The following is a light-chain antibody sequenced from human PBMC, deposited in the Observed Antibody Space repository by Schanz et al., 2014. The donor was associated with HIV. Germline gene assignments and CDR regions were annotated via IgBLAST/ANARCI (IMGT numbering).Light chain of an antibody. V-gene: IGKV3-20*01. Sequence: EIVLTQSPATLSVSPGERATLSCRASQSVSSNLAWYQQKPGQAPTLLIHGAYNRATGIPDRFSGTGSGTDFTLTISSLEPEDFAVYYCQYFGNSGGTFGGGTKVEIK. CDR2: GAY. J-gene: IGKJ4*01. CDR3: QYFGNSGGT. CDR1: QSVSSN.